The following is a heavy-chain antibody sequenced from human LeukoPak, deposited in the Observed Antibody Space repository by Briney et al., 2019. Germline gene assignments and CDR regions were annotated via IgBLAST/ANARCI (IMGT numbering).Heavy chain of an antibody. CDR2: IHEDGSDK. V-gene: IGHV3-7*03. Sequence: GGSLRLSCAASGFTFSSYEMNWSRQAPGKGLDWVANIHEDGSDKYYVDSVKGRFTISRDNAKNSLYLQMNSLRAEDTAVYYCARTLRLRTPRAFDIWGQGTMVTVSS. CDR3: ARTLRLRTPRAFDI. CDR1: GFTFSSYE. D-gene: IGHD6-25*01. J-gene: IGHJ3*02.